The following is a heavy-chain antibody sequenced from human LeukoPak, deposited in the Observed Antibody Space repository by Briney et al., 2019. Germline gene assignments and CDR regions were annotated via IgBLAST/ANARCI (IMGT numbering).Heavy chain of an antibody. J-gene: IGHJ4*02. CDR1: GFTFSNYW. D-gene: IGHD5-12*01. Sequence: GGSLRLSCAASGFTFSNYWMYWVRQDPGKGLVWVSRINSDGSSTSYADSVRGRFTISRDNAKNTLYLQMNSLRAEDTAVYYCARDETPTNGYDSYDFWGQGTLVTVSS. CDR3: ARDETPTNGYDSYDF. CDR2: INSDGSST. V-gene: IGHV3-74*01.